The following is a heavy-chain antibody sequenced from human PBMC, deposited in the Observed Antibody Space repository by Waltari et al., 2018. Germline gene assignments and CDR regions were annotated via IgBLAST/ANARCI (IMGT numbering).Heavy chain of an antibody. V-gene: IGHV1-69*02. J-gene: IGHJ4*02. CDR2: IIPILGIA. Sequence: QDQLVQSGAEVKKPGSSVKVSCKASGGTFSSYTISWVRQAPGQGLEWMGRIIPILGIANYAHKFQGRVTITADKSTSTAYMELSSLRSEDTAVYYCAAPYYDSSGYYRGFDYWGQGTLVTVSS. D-gene: IGHD3-22*01. CDR3: AAPYYDSSGYYRGFDY. CDR1: GGTFSSYT.